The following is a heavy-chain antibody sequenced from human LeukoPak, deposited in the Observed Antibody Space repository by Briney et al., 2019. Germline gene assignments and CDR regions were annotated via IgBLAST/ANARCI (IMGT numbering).Heavy chain of an antibody. CDR1: GYTLTELS. CDR2: FDPDDGEA. J-gene: IGHJ4*02. Sequence: ASVKVSCKVSGYTLTELSMHWVRQAPGKGLEWMGGFDPDDGEALYAQQFQGRVSMTEDTSAGTVYMELSSLRSEDTAVYYCAIDYYASGNYYNGPHNWGPGTLVTVSS. V-gene: IGHV1-24*01. D-gene: IGHD3-10*01. CDR3: AIDYYASGNYYNGPHN.